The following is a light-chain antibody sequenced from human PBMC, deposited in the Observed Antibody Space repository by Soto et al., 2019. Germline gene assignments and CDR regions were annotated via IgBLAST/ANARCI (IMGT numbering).Light chain of an antibody. CDR1: SSDVGDYNS. CDR2: DVS. CDR3: CSYVGGYSYV. Sequence: QSVLTQPRSVSGSPGQSVTVSCIGTSSDVGDYNSVSWYQQHPGKAPKLMIYDVSKRPSGVPDRFSGSESGNTASLTISGLQAEDEADYYCCSYVGGYSYVFGIGTKVTVL. V-gene: IGLV2-11*01. J-gene: IGLJ1*01.